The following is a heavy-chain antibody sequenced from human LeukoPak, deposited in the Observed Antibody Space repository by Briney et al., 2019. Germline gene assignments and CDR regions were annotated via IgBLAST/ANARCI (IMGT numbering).Heavy chain of an antibody. CDR3: ARDRSGMGGSYVDY. J-gene: IGHJ4*02. CDR2: ISAYNGNT. D-gene: IGHD1-26*01. CDR1: GYTFTNFA. V-gene: IGHV1-18*01. Sequence: ASVKVSCKASGYTFTNFAISWVRQAPGQGLEWMGWISAYNGNTNYAQKLQGRVTMTTDTSTSTAYMELRSLRSDDTAVYYCARDRSGMGGSYVDYWGQGTLVTVSS.